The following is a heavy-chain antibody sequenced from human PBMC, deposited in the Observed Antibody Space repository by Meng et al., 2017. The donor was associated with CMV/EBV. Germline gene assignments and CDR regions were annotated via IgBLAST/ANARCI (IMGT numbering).Heavy chain of an antibody. V-gene: IGHV2-5*02. CDR2: IYWDDDK. CDR3: AHRGRIAAAGTDWFDP. D-gene: IGHD6-13*01. Sequence: QITLKESGPTLVKPQQTLTLTCTFSGFSLSTSGVGVGWIRQPPGKALEWLALIYWDDDKRYSPSLKSRLTITKDTSKNQVVLTMTNMDPVDTATYYCAHRGRIAAAGTDWFDPWGQGTLVTVSS. J-gene: IGHJ5*02. CDR1: GFSLSTSGVG.